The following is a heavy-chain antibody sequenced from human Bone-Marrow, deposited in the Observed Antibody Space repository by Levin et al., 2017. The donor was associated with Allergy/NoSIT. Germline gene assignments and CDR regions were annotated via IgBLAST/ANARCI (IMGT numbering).Heavy chain of an antibody. V-gene: IGHV4-59*08. CDR1: EGSITSHY. D-gene: IGHD3-10*01. J-gene: IGHJ4*02. CDR3: ARGWFGGFGD. Sequence: GSLRLSCIISEGSITSHYWSWIRQPPGKGLEWIGYMYHKGNTNYNPSLKSRVTISTDTSNNQFSLNLKSVTAADTAVYYCARGWFGGFGDWGQGTLVTVSS. CDR2: MYHKGNT.